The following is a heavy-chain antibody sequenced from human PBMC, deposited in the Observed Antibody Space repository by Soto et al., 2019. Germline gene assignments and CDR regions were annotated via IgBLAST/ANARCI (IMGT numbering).Heavy chain of an antibody. D-gene: IGHD1-1*01. CDR3: ARDRTDAPLPYGMDV. Sequence: QVQLQELGPGLVKPSQTLSLTCTVSGGSISSGGYYWSWIRQHPGKGLEWIGYIYYSGSTYYNPSLKSRVTISVDTSKNQFSLKLSSVTAADTAVYYCARDRTDAPLPYGMDVWGQGTTVTVSS. CDR2: IYYSGST. J-gene: IGHJ6*02. CDR1: GGSISSGGYY. V-gene: IGHV4-31*03.